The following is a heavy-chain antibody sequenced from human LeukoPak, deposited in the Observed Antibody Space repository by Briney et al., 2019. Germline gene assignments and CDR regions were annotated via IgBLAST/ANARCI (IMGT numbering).Heavy chain of an antibody. CDR1: GFTFRDYW. CDR2: IEPDGSEK. CDR3: AQGHYHMDV. J-gene: IGHJ6*02. V-gene: IGHV3-7*01. Sequence: GGSLRLSCAASGFTFRDYWMTWVRQAAGKGLEWVASIEPDGSEKYYADSVKGRFTLSRDNVENSLYLQMSTLRVDDTAVYYCAQGHYHMDVGGHGTTVTVSS.